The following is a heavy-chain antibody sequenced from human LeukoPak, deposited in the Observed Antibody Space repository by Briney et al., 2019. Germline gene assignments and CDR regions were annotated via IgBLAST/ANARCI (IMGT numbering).Heavy chain of an antibody. CDR1: GFTFSSYS. CDR3: ARGQGAYCSGGSCYTGYFDP. J-gene: IGHJ5*02. CDR2: TTSRSSYI. V-gene: IGHV3-21*01. Sequence: GGSLRLSCAASGFTFSSYSMNWVRQAPGKGLEWVSSTTSRSSYIYYADSVKGRFTISRDNAKNSLYLQMNSLRAEDTAVYYCARGQGAYCSGGSCYTGYFDPWGQGTLVTVSS. D-gene: IGHD2-15*01.